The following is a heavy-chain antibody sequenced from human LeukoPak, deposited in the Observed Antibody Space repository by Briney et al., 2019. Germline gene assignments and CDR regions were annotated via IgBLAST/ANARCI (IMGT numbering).Heavy chain of an antibody. J-gene: IGHJ4*02. CDR3: ARAGLRTRSYYFDY. V-gene: IGHV1-2*02. D-gene: IGHD4-17*01. CDR2: INPNSGGT. Sequence: GASVKVSCKASGYTFTSYGISWVRQAPGQGLEWMGWINPNSGGTNYAQKFQGRVTMTRDTSISTAYMELSRLRSDDTAVYYCARAGLRTRSYYFDYWGQGTLVTVSS. CDR1: GYTFTSYG.